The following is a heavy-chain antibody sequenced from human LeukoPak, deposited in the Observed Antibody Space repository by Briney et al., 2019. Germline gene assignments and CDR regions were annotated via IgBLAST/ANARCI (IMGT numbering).Heavy chain of an antibody. CDR2: ISAYNGNT. CDR1: GYTFTSYG. V-gene: IGHV1-18*01. J-gene: IGHJ4*02. Sequence: ASVKVSCKASGYTFTSYGISWVRQAPGRGLEWMGWISAYNGNTNYAQKLQGRVTMTTDTSTSTAYMELRSLRSDDTAVYYCARFLLDGSGSYYVYDYWGQGTLVTVSS. D-gene: IGHD3-10*01. CDR3: ARFLLDGSGSYYVYDY.